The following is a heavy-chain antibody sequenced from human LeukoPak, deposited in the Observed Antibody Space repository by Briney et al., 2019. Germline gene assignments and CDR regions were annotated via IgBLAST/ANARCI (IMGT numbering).Heavy chain of an antibody. V-gene: IGHV3-21*01. CDR1: GFTFSSYS. CDR2: ISSSSSYI. CDR3: ARDRDWFGGTSYYFDY. J-gene: IGHJ4*02. Sequence: GGSLRLSCAASGFTFSSYSMNWVRQAPGKGLEWVSSISSSSSYIYYADSVKGRFTISRDNAKNSLYLQMNSLRAEDTAVYYCARDRDWFGGTSYYFDYWGQGTLVTVSS. D-gene: IGHD3/OR15-3a*01.